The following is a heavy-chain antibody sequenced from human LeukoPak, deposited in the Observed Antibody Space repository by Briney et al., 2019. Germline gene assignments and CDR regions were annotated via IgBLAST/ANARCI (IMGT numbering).Heavy chain of an antibody. CDR1: GFTFSSYS. D-gene: IGHD2-2*01. CDR3: ARVGYRVYCSSTSCHRYYYYYYYMDV. J-gene: IGHJ6*03. CDR2: ISSSSSTI. Sequence: GGPLRLSCAASGFTFSSYSMNWVRQAPGKGLEWVSYISSSSSTIYYADSVKGRFTISRDNAKNSLYLQMNSLRAEDTAVYYCARVGYRVYCSSTSCHRYYYYYYYMDVWGKGTTVTVSS. V-gene: IGHV3-48*04.